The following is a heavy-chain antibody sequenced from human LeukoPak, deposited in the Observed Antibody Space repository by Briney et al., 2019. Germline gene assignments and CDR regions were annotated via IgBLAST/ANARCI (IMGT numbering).Heavy chain of an antibody. J-gene: IGHJ4*02. V-gene: IGHV3-30-3*01. Sequence: GGSLRLSCAASGFSFSNYAMNWVRQAPGKGLEWVAVTSYDESNKYYADSVKGRFTISRDNSKNTLYLQMNSLRAEDTAVYYCAKGGVAGTGYFDYWGQGTLVTVSS. CDR2: TSYDESNK. D-gene: IGHD6-19*01. CDR1: GFSFSNYA. CDR3: AKGGVAGTGYFDY.